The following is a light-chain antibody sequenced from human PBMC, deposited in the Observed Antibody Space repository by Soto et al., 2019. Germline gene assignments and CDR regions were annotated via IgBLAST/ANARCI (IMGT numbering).Light chain of an antibody. Sequence: QSVLTQPASVSGSPGQSITVSCTGTSSDIGGYNYVSWYQQHPGKAPKLMVYEVTNRPSGVSDHFSGSKSGNTASLTISGLQADDEGYYYCSSYTSRSTLYVFGTGTKLTVL. J-gene: IGLJ1*01. CDR1: SSDIGGYNY. V-gene: IGLV2-14*01. CDR3: SSYTSRSTLYV. CDR2: EVT.